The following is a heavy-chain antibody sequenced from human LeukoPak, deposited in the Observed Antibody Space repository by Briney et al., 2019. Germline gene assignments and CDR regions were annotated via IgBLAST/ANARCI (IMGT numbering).Heavy chain of an antibody. CDR2: VYYSGST. J-gene: IGHJ4*02. D-gene: IGHD2-8*01. CDR1: GGSISSYY. V-gene: IGHV4-59*08. CDR3: ARGDTNNTVGLSYFDY. Sequence: SETLSLTCTVSGGSISSYYWNWIRQPPGKGLEWIGYVYYSGSTNYNPSLTSRVTISVDTSNNQFPLKLSSVTAADTAVYYCARGDTNNTVGLSYFDYWGQGILVTVSS.